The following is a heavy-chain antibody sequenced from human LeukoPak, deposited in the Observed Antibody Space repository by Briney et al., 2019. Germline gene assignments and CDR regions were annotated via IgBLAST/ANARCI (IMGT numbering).Heavy chain of an antibody. J-gene: IGHJ3*02. CDR1: GFTFSSYS. Sequence: GGSLRLSCAASGFTFSSYSMNWVRQAPGKGLEWVSSISSSSSYIYYADSVKGRFTISRDNSKNTLYLQMNSLRAEDTAVYYCAAATNYYGSGLRWGAFDIWGQGTMVTVSS. D-gene: IGHD3-10*01. CDR3: AAATNYYGSGLRWGAFDI. V-gene: IGHV3-21*01. CDR2: ISSSSSYI.